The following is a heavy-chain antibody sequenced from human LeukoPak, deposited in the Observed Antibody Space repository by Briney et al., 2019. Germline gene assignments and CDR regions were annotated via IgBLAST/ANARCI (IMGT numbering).Heavy chain of an antibody. V-gene: IGHV1-8*03. CDR2: MNPNSGNT. CDR1: GYTFTSYD. J-gene: IGHJ3*02. CDR3: ARRIAAAGTGAFDI. Sequence: GASVKVSCKASGYTFTSYDINWVRQATRQGLEWMGWMNPNSGNTGYAQKFQGRVTITRNTSISTAYMELSSLRSEDTAVYYCARRIAAAGTGAFDIWGQGTMVTVSS. D-gene: IGHD6-13*01.